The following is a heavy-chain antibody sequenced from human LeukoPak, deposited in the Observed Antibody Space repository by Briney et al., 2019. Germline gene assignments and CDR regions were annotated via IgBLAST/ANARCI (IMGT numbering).Heavy chain of an antibody. Sequence: PSETLSLTCSVSGDSISYFYWSWVRQAAGKGREWSGRISGSGSTDYNASLKSRVTMSVDTSKSQLSLKVISVTAADTAVYYCARDGRYCSGGSCYSRAAFDIWGQGTMVTVSS. D-gene: IGHD2-15*01. CDR2: ISGSGST. V-gene: IGHV4-4*07. CDR3: ARDGRYCSGGSCYSRAAFDI. CDR1: GDSISYFY. J-gene: IGHJ3*02.